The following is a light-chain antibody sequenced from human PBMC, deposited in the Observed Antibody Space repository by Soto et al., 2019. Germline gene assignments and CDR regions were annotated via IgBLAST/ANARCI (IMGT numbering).Light chain of an antibody. CDR1: CSDVGGYNY. J-gene: IGLJ2*01. V-gene: IGLV2-14*01. Sequence: QSVLTQPASVSGSPGQSITISCTGTCSDVGGYNYVSWYQQHPGKAPKLMIYDVSNRPSGVSNRFSGSKSDNTASLAISGLQAEDEADYYCSSYTSTSAVVFGGGTKLTVL. CDR3: SSYTSTSAVV. CDR2: DVS.